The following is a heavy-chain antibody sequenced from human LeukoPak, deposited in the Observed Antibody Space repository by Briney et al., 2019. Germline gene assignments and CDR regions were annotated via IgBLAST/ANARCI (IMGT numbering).Heavy chain of an antibody. J-gene: IGHJ4*02. D-gene: IGHD2-21*02. CDR2: INPNSGGT. CDR3: ARGKTMVYCGGDCYRFDN. Sequence: GASVKVSCKASGYTFSGYYMHWVRQAPGQGLEWVGWINPNSGGTSYAQKFQGRVTMTRDTSIGTAYMELSRLLSGDTAVYYCARGKTMVYCGGDCYRFDNWGQGTLVTVSS. V-gene: IGHV1-2*02. CDR1: GYTFSGYY.